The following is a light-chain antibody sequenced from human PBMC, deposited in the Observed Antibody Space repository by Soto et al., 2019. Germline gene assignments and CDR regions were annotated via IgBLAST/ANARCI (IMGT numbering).Light chain of an antibody. V-gene: IGKV3-20*01. CDR1: QSVRSAY. J-gene: IGKJ2*01. CDR3: QQYGNSPHT. CDR2: AAS. Sequence: EIVLTQSPGTLSLSQGERATLFCRASQSVRSAYLAWYQQKPGQAPRLLIYAASGRATGIPDRISGSGSGTDFTLTISRLQPEDFAVYYCQQYGNSPHTFGQGTKLEIK.